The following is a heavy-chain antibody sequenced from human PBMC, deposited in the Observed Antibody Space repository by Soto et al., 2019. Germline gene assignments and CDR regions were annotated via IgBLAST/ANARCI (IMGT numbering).Heavy chain of an antibody. V-gene: IGHV3-48*01. D-gene: IGHD4-17*01. Sequence: GALRLSCAASGFTFSSYSMNWVRQAPGKGLEWVSYISSSSSTIYYADSVKGRFTISRDNAKNSLYLQMNSLRAEDTAVYYCARPSVTLRSAFDIWGQGTMVTVSS. CDR1: GFTFSSYS. CDR2: ISSSSSTI. CDR3: ARPSVTLRSAFDI. J-gene: IGHJ3*02.